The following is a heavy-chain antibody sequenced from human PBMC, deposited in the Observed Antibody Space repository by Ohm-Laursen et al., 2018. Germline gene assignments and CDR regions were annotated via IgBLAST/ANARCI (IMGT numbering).Heavy chain of an antibody. CDR2: ISGNAVRT. Sequence: SLRLSCTAFGFTFSSYAMSWVRQAPGKGLEWVSSISGNAVRTYDADSVKGRFSISRDNSKNTLFLQMKSLRAEDTAVYYCANPPLSGDYYYDMDVWGQGTTVTVSS. V-gene: IGHV3-23*01. CDR3: ANPPLSGDYYYDMDV. CDR1: GFTFSSYA. D-gene: IGHD5/OR15-5a*01. J-gene: IGHJ6*02.